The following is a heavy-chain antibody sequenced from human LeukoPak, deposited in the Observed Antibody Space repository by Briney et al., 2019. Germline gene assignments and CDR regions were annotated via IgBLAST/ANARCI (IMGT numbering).Heavy chain of an antibody. Sequence: PGGSLRLSCAASGFTFSSYRMNWVRQAPGKGLEWVSYISSSSSTIYYADSVKGRFTISRDNAKNSLYLQMNSLRAEDTAVYYCARGGGYYDSSGYYDYFDYWGQGTLVTVSS. CDR1: GFTFSSYR. V-gene: IGHV3-48*04. CDR3: ARGGGYYDSSGYYDYFDY. J-gene: IGHJ4*02. CDR2: ISSSSSTI. D-gene: IGHD3-22*01.